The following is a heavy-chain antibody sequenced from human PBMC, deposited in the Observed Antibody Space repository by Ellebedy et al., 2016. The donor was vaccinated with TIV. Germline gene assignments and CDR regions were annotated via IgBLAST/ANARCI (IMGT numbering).Heavy chain of an antibody. CDR1: GFTFSISG. CDR3: SSDGREWSRDC. CDR2: VSRGREA. V-gene: IGHV3-21*06. J-gene: IGHJ4*02. D-gene: IGHD3-3*01. Sequence: GGSLRLXXAASGFTFSISGMTWVRQRPGKGLEWVATVSRGREAYYADPFKGRFFISRDNDLTSVFLQLNNLRVEDTAVYYCSSDGREWSRDCWGQGTLVTVSS.